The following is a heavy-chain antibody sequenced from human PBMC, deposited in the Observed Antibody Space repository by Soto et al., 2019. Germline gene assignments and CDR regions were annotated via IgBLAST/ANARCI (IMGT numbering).Heavy chain of an antibody. V-gene: IGHV4-39*01. CDR2: IYYRGNA. Sequence: SETLSLTCSVSDDSINSDKYYWGWIRQPPGKGLEWIGSIYYRGNAYYDPSLQTRVTISLDKSKSQFSLKLNSVTAADTAVYFCASGWGSGWYLGWGQGTLVTVSS. J-gene: IGHJ4*02. D-gene: IGHD6-19*01. CDR1: DDSINSDKYY. CDR3: ASGWGSGWYLG.